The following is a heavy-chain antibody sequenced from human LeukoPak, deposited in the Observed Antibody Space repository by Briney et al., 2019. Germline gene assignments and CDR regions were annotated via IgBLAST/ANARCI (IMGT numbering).Heavy chain of an antibody. V-gene: IGHV3-30*02. CDR1: GFTFSSYG. D-gene: IGHD3-10*01. J-gene: IGHJ4*02. Sequence: GGSLRLSCAASGFTFSSYGMHWVRQAPGKGLEWVAFIRYGGSNKYYADSVKGRFTISRDNSKNTLYLQMNSLRAEDTAVYYCAKKLFTGMGFYFDSWGQGTLVTVSS. CDR3: AKKLFTGMGFYFDS. CDR2: IRYGGSNK.